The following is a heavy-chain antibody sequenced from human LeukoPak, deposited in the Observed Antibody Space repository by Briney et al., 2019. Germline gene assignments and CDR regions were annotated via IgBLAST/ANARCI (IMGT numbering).Heavy chain of an antibody. J-gene: IGHJ4*02. CDR2: INTNTGNP. CDR1: GYTFTSYA. D-gene: IGHD4-17*01. V-gene: IGHV7-4-1*02. Sequence: ASVKVSCKASGYTFTSYAMNWVRQAPGQGLEWMGWINTNTGNPTYAQGFTGRFAFSLDTSVSTAYLQISSLKAEDTAVYYCARDLYGDYGARYFDYWGQGTLVTVSS. CDR3: ARDLYGDYGARYFDY.